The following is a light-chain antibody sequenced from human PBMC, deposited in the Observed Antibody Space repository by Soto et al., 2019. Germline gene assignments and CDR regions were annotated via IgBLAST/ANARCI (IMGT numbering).Light chain of an antibody. CDR3: NSYTSSGTYV. CDR1: SSDVGGYDY. J-gene: IGLJ1*01. CDR2: EVS. V-gene: IGLV2-14*01. Sequence: QSALTQPASVSGSPGQSITISCTGTSSDVGGYDYVSWYQQHPGKAPKLMIYEVSNRPSGVSNRFSGSKSGNTASLTISGLQAEDEADYYCNSYTSSGTYVFGAGTKLTVL.